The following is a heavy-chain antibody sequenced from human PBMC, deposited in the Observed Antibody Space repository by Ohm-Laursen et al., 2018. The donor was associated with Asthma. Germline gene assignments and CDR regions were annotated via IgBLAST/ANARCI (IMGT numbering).Heavy chain of an antibody. Sequence: ASVKVSCKASGYTFTGYYMHWVRQAPGQGLEWMGWISAYNGNTNYAQKLQGRVTMTTDTSTSTAYMELRSLRSDDTAVYYCARGGSIAARYWYFDLWGRGTLVTVSS. D-gene: IGHD6-6*01. CDR2: ISAYNGNT. V-gene: IGHV1-18*04. J-gene: IGHJ2*01. CDR1: GYTFTGYY. CDR3: ARGGSIAARYWYFDL.